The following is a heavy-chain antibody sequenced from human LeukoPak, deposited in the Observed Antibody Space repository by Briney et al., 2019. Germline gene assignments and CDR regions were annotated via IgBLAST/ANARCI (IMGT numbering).Heavy chain of an antibody. V-gene: IGHV4-4*07. CDR1: GGSISSYY. J-gene: IGHJ4*02. CDR2: IYTSGST. CDR3: ARGSGGEDYDFWSGYYFYFDY. D-gene: IGHD3-3*01. Sequence: SETLSLTCTVSGGSISSYYWSWIRQPAGKGLEWIGRIYTSGSTNYNPSLKSRVTMSVDTSKNQFSRKLSSVTAADTAVYYCARGSGGEDYDFWSGYYFYFDYWGQGTLVTVSS.